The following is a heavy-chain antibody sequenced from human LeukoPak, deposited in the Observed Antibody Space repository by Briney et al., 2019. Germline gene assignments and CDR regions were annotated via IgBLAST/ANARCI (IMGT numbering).Heavy chain of an antibody. Sequence: PGGSLRLSCAASGFAFSSYAMNWVRQAPGKGLEWVSVISGSGGTTFYADSVKGRFTISRDNSKNTLYLQMNSLRTEDTAVYYCAKVRVPAVIRAAFDVWGQGTMVTVSS. CDR2: ISGSGGTT. CDR3: AKVRVPAVIRAAFDV. CDR1: GFAFSSYA. J-gene: IGHJ3*01. D-gene: IGHD2-2*02. V-gene: IGHV3-23*01.